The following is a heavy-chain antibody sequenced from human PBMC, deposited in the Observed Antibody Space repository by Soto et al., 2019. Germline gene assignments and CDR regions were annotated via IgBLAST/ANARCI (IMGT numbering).Heavy chain of an antibody. J-gene: IGHJ4*02. D-gene: IGHD6-19*01. Sequence: EVQLEESGGGLVQPGGSLRVSCIASEFTFRSYWMHWVRQAPGKGLVWVSRINEDGSYTDYADSVKGRFTISRDNAKNTLFLQMNSLRAEYTAIYYCSRGSSGWAGFDYWGPGTLVTVSS. V-gene: IGHV3-74*01. CDR1: EFTFRSYW. CDR3: SRGSSGWAGFDY. CDR2: INEDGSYT.